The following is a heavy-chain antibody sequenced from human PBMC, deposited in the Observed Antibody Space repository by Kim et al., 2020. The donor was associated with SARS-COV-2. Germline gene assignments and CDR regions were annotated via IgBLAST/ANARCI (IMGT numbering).Heavy chain of an antibody. D-gene: IGHD3-16*02. CDR2: ISANNANT. CDR3: ARADRLGELSFPFDN. Sequence: ASVKVSCKASGYTFTNYGINWVRQAPGQGLEWMAWISANNANTESAQKVQGRVFMTTDSSTSTAYMELRSLISDDTAVYYCARADRLGELSFPFDNWGQGTLVTVSS. J-gene: IGHJ4*02. V-gene: IGHV1-18*01. CDR1: GYTFTNYG.